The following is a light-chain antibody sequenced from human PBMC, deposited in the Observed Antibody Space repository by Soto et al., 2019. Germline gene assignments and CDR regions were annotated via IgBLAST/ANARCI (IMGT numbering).Light chain of an antibody. CDR3: CSYAGSGVV. CDR1: SRDVGSYNL. CDR2: EVS. J-gene: IGLJ2*01. Sequence: QSVLTQPASVSGSPGQSITISCTGTSRDVGSYNLVSWYQQHPGKAPKLMIYEVSKRPSGVSNRFSGSKSGNTASLTISGLQAEDEADYYCCSYAGSGVVFGGGTKLTVL. V-gene: IGLV2-23*02.